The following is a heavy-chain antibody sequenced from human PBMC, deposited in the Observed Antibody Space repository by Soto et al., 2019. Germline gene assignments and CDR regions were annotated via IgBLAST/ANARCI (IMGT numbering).Heavy chain of an antibody. Sequence: EVHLLESGGGLVQPGGSLRLSCAASGLTFSSYAMSWVRQAPGKGLEWVSAISGSGGSTYYADSVKGRFTISRDNSKNTLYLQMNTLRAEDTAVYYCAKDADSSGYRYFDLWGRGTLVTVSS. CDR3: AKDADSSGYRYFDL. V-gene: IGHV3-23*01. D-gene: IGHD3-22*01. CDR2: ISGSGGST. J-gene: IGHJ2*01. CDR1: GLTFSSYA.